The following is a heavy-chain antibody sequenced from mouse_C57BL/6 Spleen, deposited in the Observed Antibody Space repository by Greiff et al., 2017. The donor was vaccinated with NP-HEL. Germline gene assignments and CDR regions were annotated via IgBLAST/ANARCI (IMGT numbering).Heavy chain of an antibody. CDR3: ARHEDENGYYVEHAMDY. CDR2: FYPGSGSI. D-gene: IGHD2-3*01. V-gene: IGHV1-62-2*01. CDR1: GYTFTEYT. Sequence: QVQLQQSGAELVKPGASVKLSCKASGYTFTEYTIHWVKQRPGQGLEWIGWFYPGSGSIKYNEKFKDKATLTADKASSTVYMELSRLTSEDSAVYFCARHEDENGYYVEHAMDYWGQGTSVTVSS. J-gene: IGHJ4*01.